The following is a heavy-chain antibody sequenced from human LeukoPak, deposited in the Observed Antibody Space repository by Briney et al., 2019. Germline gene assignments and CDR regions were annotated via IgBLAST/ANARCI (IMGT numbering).Heavy chain of an antibody. CDR1: GYTFTSYG. Sequence: ASVKVSCKASGYTFTSYGISWVRQAPGQGLEWMGWISAYNGNTNYAQKRQGRVTMTTDTSTSTAYMELRSLRSDDTAVYYCARVYCSGGSCYSGLDYWGQGTLVTVSS. CDR2: ISAYNGNT. D-gene: IGHD2-15*01. CDR3: ARVYCSGGSCYSGLDY. V-gene: IGHV1-18*01. J-gene: IGHJ4*02.